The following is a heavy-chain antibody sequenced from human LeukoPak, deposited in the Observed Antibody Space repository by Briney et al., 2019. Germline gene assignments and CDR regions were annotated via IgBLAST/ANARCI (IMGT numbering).Heavy chain of an antibody. Sequence: SETLSLTCAVYGGSFSGYYWSWIRQPPGKGLEWIGEINHSGSTNYNPSLKSRVTISVDTSKNQFSLKLSSVTAADTAVYYCARKSYNWKFDYWSQGTLVTVSS. J-gene: IGHJ4*02. V-gene: IGHV4-34*01. D-gene: IGHD1-1*01. CDR3: ARKSYNWKFDY. CDR1: GGSFSGYY. CDR2: INHSGST.